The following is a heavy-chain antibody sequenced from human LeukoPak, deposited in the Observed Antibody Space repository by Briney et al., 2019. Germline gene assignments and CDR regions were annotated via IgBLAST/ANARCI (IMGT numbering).Heavy chain of an antibody. J-gene: IGHJ4*02. V-gene: IGHV3-21*01. CDR2: ISSSGTYI. D-gene: IGHD4-23*01. Sequence: PGGSLRLSCAASGFTFSSYSMNWVRQAPGKGLEWVSFISSSGTYIYYADSMKGRFTISRDNAKNSLYLQMNSLRAEGTAVYYCARNGGNSDFDYWGQGTLVTVSS. CDR3: ARNGGNSDFDY. CDR1: GFTFSSYS.